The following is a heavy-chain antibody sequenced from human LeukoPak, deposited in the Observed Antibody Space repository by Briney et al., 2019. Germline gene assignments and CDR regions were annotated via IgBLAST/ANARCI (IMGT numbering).Heavy chain of an antibody. D-gene: IGHD2-15*01. V-gene: IGHV4-34*01. Sequence: TSETLSLTCAVSGGYFSGYYWSWIRQSPGKGLEWIGEINHSGKTNYNPSLKRRVTISVATSNSGLSLQLPSVTAADTVVYYCARGRGFCSGGTCHSTKSGFDYWGQGTLVTVSS. CDR1: GGYFSGYY. J-gene: IGHJ4*02. CDR3: ARGRGFCSGGTCHSTKSGFDY. CDR2: INHSGKT.